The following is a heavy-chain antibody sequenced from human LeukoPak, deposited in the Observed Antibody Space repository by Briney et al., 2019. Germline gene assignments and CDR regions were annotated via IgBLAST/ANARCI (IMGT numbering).Heavy chain of an antibody. V-gene: IGHV1-69*13. CDR3: TRGTRLGELSSFDY. Sequence: SVKVSCKASGGTFSSYAISWVRQAPGQGLEWMGGIIPIFGTANYAQKFQGRVTITADESTSTAYMELSSLRSEDTAVYYCTRGTRLGELSSFDYWGQGTLVTVSS. J-gene: IGHJ4*02. D-gene: IGHD3-16*02. CDR1: GGTFSSYA. CDR2: IIPIFGTA.